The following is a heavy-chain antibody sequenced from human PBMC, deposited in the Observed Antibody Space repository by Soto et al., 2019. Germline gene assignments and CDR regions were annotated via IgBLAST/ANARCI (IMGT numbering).Heavy chain of an antibody. CDR2: ISYDGSNK. Sequence: GGSLRLSCAASGFTFSSYGMHWVRQAPGKGLEWVAVISYDGSNKYYADSVKGRFTISRDNSKNTLYLQMNSLRAEDTAVYYCAKDLRYCSGGSCYRSKYYYYGMDVWGQGTTVTVSS. D-gene: IGHD2-15*01. CDR1: GFTFSSYG. V-gene: IGHV3-30*18. CDR3: AKDLRYCSGGSCYRSKYYYYGMDV. J-gene: IGHJ6*02.